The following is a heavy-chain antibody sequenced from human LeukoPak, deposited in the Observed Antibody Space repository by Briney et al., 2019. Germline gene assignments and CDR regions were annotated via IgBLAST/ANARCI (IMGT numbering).Heavy chain of an antibody. CDR3: ARGRGYGGNYLRSFDI. CDR2: NSGST. Sequence: SETLSLTCTVSGDSIGSYFWSWIRQPPGKGLEWIGYNSGSTNYNPSLKSRVTILLDRSKNQFSLKLSSVTAADTAIYYCARGRGYGGNYLRSFDIWGQGTMVTLSS. D-gene: IGHD1-26*01. J-gene: IGHJ3*02. CDR1: GDSIGSYF. V-gene: IGHV4-59*08.